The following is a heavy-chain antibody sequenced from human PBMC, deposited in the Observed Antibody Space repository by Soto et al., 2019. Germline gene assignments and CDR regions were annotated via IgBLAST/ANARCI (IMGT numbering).Heavy chain of an antibody. CDR1: GYPCTSYY. V-gene: IGHV1-46*01. CDR3: ARGRMVRGPYPNNYYYYGMYV. Sequence: QVQLVQSGAEVKKPGASVKVSCKASGYPCTSYYMHCVRQDPGQGLEWMGIINPRGGSTRYAQKFQGRVTMTRDTSTNTVYMELSSLRCEDTAVYYCARGRMVRGPYPNNYYYYGMYVWGQGTTVTVSS. CDR2: INPRGGST. J-gene: IGHJ6*02. D-gene: IGHD3-10*01.